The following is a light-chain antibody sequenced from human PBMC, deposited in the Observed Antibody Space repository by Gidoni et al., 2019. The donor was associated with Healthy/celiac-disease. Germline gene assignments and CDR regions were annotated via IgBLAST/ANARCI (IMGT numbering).Light chain of an antibody. CDR3: QQRSNWPLT. CDR2: DAS. V-gene: IGKV3-11*01. CDR1: QSVISY. Sequence: EIGFTQSPATLSLTPGKIATLSCRASQSVISYLAWYQQNPGQATSLLIYDASNRATGIPARFSGSGSGTDFTLTISSLEPEDFAVYYCQQRSNWPLTFGGGTKVEIK. J-gene: IGKJ4*01.